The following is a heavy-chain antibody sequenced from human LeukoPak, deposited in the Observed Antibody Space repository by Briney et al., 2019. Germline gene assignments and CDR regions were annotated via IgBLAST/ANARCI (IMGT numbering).Heavy chain of an antibody. V-gene: IGHV4-38-2*01. CDR3: ARAARYTDYLSSSGGLWEYNFDF. D-gene: IGHD3-9*01. CDR1: GFSVSSGFY. CDR2: SYHSGNT. J-gene: IGHJ4*02. Sequence: SETLSLTCAVSGFSVSSGFYWAWIRQSPGKGLEWIANSYHSGNTYSNPSLKSRLTISVDTSMNSFSLRLTSVTAADTAVYYCARAARYTDYLSSSGGLWEYNFDFWGQGTLVTVSS.